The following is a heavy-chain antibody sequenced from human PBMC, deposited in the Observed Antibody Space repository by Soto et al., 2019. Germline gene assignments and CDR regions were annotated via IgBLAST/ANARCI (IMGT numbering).Heavy chain of an antibody. J-gene: IGHJ4*02. V-gene: IGHV3-30-3*01. CDR2: ISFDGSTK. CDR1: GFTFKHNA. CDR3: AREGIAESGPNFYDF. Sequence: QVQLVESGGGVVQPGRSLTIFCTASGFTFKHNAMHWIRQAPAKGREWVADISFDGSTKNYADSVKGRFTISRDNSKNTLSLQMRALKGEDTATYYCAREGIAESGPNFYDFWGQGTLVAVSS. D-gene: IGHD6-13*01.